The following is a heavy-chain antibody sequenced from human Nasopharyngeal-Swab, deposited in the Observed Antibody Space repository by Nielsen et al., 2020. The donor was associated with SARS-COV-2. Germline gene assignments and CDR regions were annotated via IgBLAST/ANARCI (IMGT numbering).Heavy chain of an antibody. Sequence: GGSLRLSCAASGFSITTYGMTWARQAPGKGLEWISGISELGTGIYYADSVWGRFTISRDTSKNTVYLQMNTLRADDTALYFCTRGLTGHIVQWNPSPYWGQGTLVTVSS. CDR3: TRGLTGHIVQWNPSPY. J-gene: IGHJ4*02. CDR1: GFSITTYG. D-gene: IGHD1-14*01. CDR2: ISELGTGI. V-gene: IGHV3-23*01.